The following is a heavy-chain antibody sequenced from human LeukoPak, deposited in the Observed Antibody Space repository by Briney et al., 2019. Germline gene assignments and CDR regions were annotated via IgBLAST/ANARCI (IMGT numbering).Heavy chain of an antibody. V-gene: IGHV3-23*01. CDR2: ISGSGGST. CDR3: ARVGAVADSFDY. D-gene: IGHD6-19*01. J-gene: IGHJ4*02. Sequence: GGSLRLSCAASGFTFSSYAMSWVRQAPGKGLEWVSAISGSGGSTYYADSVKGRFPISRDNAKNSLYLQMNSLRAEDTAVYYCARVGAVADSFDYWGQGTLVTVSS. CDR1: GFTFSSYA.